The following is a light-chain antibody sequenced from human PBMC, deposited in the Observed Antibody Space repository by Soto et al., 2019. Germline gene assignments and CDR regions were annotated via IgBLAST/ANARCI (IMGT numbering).Light chain of an antibody. CDR2: GAS. V-gene: IGKV3-20*01. CDR3: QQYGSSPPEGT. CDR1: QSVSSSY. J-gene: IGKJ1*01. Sequence: EIVLTQSPGTLSLSPGEGATLSCRASQSVSSSYLAWYQQKPGQAPRLLIYGASSRATGIPDRFSGSGSGTGFTLTISRLEPEDFAVYYCQQYGSSPPEGTFGQGTKVDIK.